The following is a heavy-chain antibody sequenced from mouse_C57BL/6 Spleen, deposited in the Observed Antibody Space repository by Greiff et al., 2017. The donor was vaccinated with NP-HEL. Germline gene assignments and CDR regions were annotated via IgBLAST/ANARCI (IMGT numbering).Heavy chain of an antibody. J-gene: IGHJ2*01. D-gene: IGHD1-1*01. V-gene: IGHV1-55*01. Sequence: QVQLQQPGAELVKPGASVKMSCKASGYTFTSYWITWVKQRPGQGLEWIGDIYPGSGSTNYNEKFKSKATLTVDTSSSTAYMQLSSLTSEDSAVYYCARLIYYYGSSYEDYFDYWGQGTTLTVSS. CDR1: GYTFTSYW. CDR2: IYPGSGST. CDR3: ARLIYYYGSSYEDYFDY.